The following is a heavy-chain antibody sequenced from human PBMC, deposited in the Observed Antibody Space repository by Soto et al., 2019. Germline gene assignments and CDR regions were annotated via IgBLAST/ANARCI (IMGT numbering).Heavy chain of an antibody. CDR1: GFTFSNYA. D-gene: IGHD2-2*01. J-gene: IGHJ4*02. CDR2: ISGDGTTT. Sequence: GGSLRLSCAASGFTFSNYAMNWVRQAPGRGLEWVSTISGDGTTTHYADSVKGWFTISRDNSKNTQYLQMNSLRAEDTALYYCASKLTFGSSTDYWGQGTLVTVSS. V-gene: IGHV3-23*01. CDR3: ASKLTFGSSTDY.